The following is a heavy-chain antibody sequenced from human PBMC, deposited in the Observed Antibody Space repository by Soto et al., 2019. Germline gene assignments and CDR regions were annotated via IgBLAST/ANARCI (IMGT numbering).Heavy chain of an antibody. CDR1: GFRFSSYS. J-gene: IGHJ4*02. V-gene: IGHV3-23*01. D-gene: IGHD3-22*01. CDR3: ATMNGYFEY. CDR2: ITATGDRT. Sequence: GGSLRLSCADSGFRFSSYSMSWVRQTPGKGLEWVAAITATGDRTYYADSVTGRFTISRDNSKRTHYLQMTSLRAEDTAMYYCATMNGYFEYWGQGTPVTVSS.